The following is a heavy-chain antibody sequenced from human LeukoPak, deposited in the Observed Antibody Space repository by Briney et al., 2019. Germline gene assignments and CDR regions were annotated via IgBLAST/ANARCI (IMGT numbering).Heavy chain of an antibody. Sequence: SETLSLTCTVSGGSISSYYWSWIRQPPGKGLEWIGYIYYSGSTNYNPSLKSRVTISVDTSKNQFSLKLSSVTAADTAVYYCARGIYSSGWYEEGYFDYWAREPWSPSPQ. CDR3: ARGIYSSGWYEEGYFDY. CDR2: IYYSGST. V-gene: IGHV4-59*01. D-gene: IGHD6-19*01. CDR1: GGSISSYY. J-gene: IGHJ4*02.